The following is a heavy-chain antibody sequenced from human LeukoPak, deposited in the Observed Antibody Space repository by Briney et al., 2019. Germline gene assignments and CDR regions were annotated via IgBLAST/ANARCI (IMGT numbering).Heavy chain of an antibody. J-gene: IGHJ4*02. V-gene: IGHV3-23*01. D-gene: IGHD3-3*01. Sequence: GGSLRLSCAASGFTFSSYAMSWVRQAPGKGLEWVSAISGSGGSTYYADSVKGRSTISRDNSKNTLYLQMNSLRAEDTAVYYCAKDSPRITIFGVVIPHFDYWGQGTLVTVSS. CDR3: AKDSPRITIFGVVIPHFDY. CDR2: ISGSGGST. CDR1: GFTFSSYA.